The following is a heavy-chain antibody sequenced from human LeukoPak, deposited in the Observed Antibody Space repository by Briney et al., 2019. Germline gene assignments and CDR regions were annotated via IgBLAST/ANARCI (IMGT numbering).Heavy chain of an antibody. CDR1: GYTLTELS. J-gene: IGHJ1*01. D-gene: IGHD6-13*01. CDR2: FDPEDGET. Sequence: ASVKVSCKVSGYTLTELSMHWVRQAPGKGLGWMGGFDPEDGETIYAQKFQGRVTMTEDTSTDTAYMELSSLRSEDTAVYYCATDLVAAAGGEAEYFQHWGQGTLVTVSS. CDR3: ATDLVAAAGGEAEYFQH. V-gene: IGHV1-24*01.